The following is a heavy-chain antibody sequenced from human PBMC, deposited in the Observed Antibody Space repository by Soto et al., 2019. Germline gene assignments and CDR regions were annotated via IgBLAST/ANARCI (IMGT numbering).Heavy chain of an antibody. J-gene: IGHJ4*02. CDR1: GGSISSGGYS. CDR3: ARARSLYLFDD. V-gene: IGHV4-30-2*01. Sequence: SSATLSLTCAVSGGSISSGGYSWSWIRQPPGKGLEWIGYIYHSGSTYYNPSLKSRVTISVDRSKNQFSLKLSSVTAADTAVYYCARARSLYLFDDWGQGTLVPSPQ. CDR2: IYHSGST.